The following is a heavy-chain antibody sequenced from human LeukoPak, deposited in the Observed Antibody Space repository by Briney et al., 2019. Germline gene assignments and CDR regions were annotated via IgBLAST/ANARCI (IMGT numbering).Heavy chain of an antibody. CDR2: IFYSGST. V-gene: IGHV4-31*03. D-gene: IGHD2-2*01. Sequence: PSETLSLTCTVSGGSISSGGYYWSWIRQHPGKGLEWIGYIFYSGSTYYNPSLKSRVTISVDTSKNQFSLKLSSVTAADTAVYYCARALVVPAARDFYFDYWGQGTLVTVSS. CDR1: GGSISSGGYY. J-gene: IGHJ4*02. CDR3: ARALVVPAARDFYFDY.